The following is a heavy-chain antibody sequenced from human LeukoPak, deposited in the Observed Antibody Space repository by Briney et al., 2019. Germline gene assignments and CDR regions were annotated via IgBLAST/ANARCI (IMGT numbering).Heavy chain of an antibody. Sequence: SQTLSLTCAISGDSVSGKSVAWNWIRQSPSRGLEWLGRTFYRSKWSSEYATSMKGRITINPDTSKNQFSLQLNSVTPEDTAVYYCTRETGPTLYSSSEDAFDIWGQGTMVTVSP. CDR3: TRETGPTLYSSSEDAFDI. CDR2: TFYRSKWSS. D-gene: IGHD6-13*01. J-gene: IGHJ3*02. V-gene: IGHV6-1*01. CDR1: GDSVSGKSVA.